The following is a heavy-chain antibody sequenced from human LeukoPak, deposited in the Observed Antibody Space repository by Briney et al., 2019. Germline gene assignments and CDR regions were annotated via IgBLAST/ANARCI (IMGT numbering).Heavy chain of an antibody. CDR3: ARGFDSSGYSFDY. Sequence: ASVKVSCKASGYTFTSYAINWVRQAPGQGLEWMGWINTNTGNPTYAQGFTGRFVFSLDTSVTTAYLQISSLEVEDTAVYYCARGFDSSGYSFDYWGQGTLVTVSS. CDR2: INTNTGNP. D-gene: IGHD3-22*01. J-gene: IGHJ4*02. CDR1: GYTFTSYA. V-gene: IGHV7-4-1*02.